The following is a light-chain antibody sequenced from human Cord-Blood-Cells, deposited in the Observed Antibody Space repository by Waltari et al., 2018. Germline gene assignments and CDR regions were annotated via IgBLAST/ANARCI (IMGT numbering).Light chain of an antibody. CDR3: QVWDSSSDHRV. CDR1: HLGSKS. V-gene: IGLV3-21*02. Sequence: SYVLTQPPSVSVAPAQPARFTRGGNHLGSKSVHWYQQKPGQAPVPVVYDDSDRPSGIPERFSGSNSGNTATLTISRVEAGDEADYYCQVWDSSSDHRVFGGGTKLTVL. CDR2: DDS. J-gene: IGLJ3*02.